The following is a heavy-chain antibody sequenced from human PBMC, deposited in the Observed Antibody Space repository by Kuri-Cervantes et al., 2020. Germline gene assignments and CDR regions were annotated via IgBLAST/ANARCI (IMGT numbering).Heavy chain of an antibody. CDR3: ARVGSGIVVVPAAMPEGGAFDI. V-gene: IGHV1-18*01. J-gene: IGHJ3*02. D-gene: IGHD2-2*01. Sequence: ASVKVSCKASGYTFTSYGISWVRQAPGQGLEWMGWISAYNGNTNYAQKLQGRVTMTTGTSTSTAYMELSSLRSEDTAVYYCARVGSGIVVVPAAMPEGGAFDIWGQGTMVTVSS. CDR1: GYTFTSYG. CDR2: ISAYNGNT.